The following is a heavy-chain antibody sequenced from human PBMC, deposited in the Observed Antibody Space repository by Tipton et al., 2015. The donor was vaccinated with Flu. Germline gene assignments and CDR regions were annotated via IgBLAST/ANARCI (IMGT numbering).Heavy chain of an antibody. CDR1: GYTFSNYG. J-gene: IGHJ4*02. D-gene: IGHD3-22*01. Sequence: QLVQSGAEVKKPRASVKVSCKASGYTFSNYGISWVRQAPGQGLEWMGWISAHSGNTNYAQKLQGRVTMSTDTSTNTAYMELSSLRFEDTAVYYCAVPTMTVFSESRGYWGRGTLVTVSS. CDR2: ISAHSGNT. CDR3: AVPTMTVFSESRGY. V-gene: IGHV1-18*01.